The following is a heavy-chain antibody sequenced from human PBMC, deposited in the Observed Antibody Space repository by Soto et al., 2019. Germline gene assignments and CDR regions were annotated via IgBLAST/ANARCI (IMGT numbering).Heavy chain of an antibody. Sequence: QVQLMQSGAEVKKPGASVKVYCKASGDTFTNYYIHWVRQAPGQGLEWMGTVNPSGGNTTNSQNFLGRVTRTLDSSTSTLNMELSSLISGSTAVSYYARGGRVVVVTAAFSYGGQGTLVTVSS. CDR2: VNPSGGNT. CDR3: ARGGRVVVVTAAFSY. D-gene: IGHD2-21*02. J-gene: IGHJ4*02. V-gene: IGHV1-46*01. CDR1: GDTFTNYY.